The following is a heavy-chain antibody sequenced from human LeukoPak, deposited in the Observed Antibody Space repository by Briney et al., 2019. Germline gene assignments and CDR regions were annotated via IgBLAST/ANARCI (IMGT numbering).Heavy chain of an antibody. CDR2: FYYTGST. Sequence: PSETLSLTCTVSGGSISSNGYYWGWIRQPPGKGLEWIGSFYYTGSTFYSPSLKSRVAISVDTSKNQFSLKLSSVTAADTAVYYCARRSGTYHAFDIWGQGTMVTVSS. CDR1: GGSISSNGYY. D-gene: IGHD1-26*01. V-gene: IGHV4-39*01. CDR3: ARRSGTYHAFDI. J-gene: IGHJ3*02.